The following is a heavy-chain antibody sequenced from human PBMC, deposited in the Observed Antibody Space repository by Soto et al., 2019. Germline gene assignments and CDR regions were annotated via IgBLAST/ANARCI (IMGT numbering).Heavy chain of an antibody. Sequence: PGVSLRLSCVASGFIFRRYGMHWVRQAPGKGLEWMAVTSYDGNNKDYVDSVKGRFTISRDNFRNTLYLQMNSLRAEDTAVYYCASLSNYAYAVDIWGQGTMDTV. J-gene: IGHJ3*02. V-gene: IGHV3-30*03. CDR2: TSYDGNNK. CDR3: ASLSNYAYAVDI. D-gene: IGHD1-7*01. CDR1: GFIFRRYG.